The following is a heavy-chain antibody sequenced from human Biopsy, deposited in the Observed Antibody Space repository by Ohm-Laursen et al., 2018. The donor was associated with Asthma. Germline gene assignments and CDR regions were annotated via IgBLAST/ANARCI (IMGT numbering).Heavy chain of an antibody. Sequence: SSVKASCKASGGTFRTYAFNWVRQAPGQGLEWMGGIIPMYGVPKVAQKFQGRVTITADESTSTAYMEMSSLRSEDTAVYYCARVDAIMISGDFYFYSGFDLWGQGTTVRVSS. J-gene: IGHJ6*02. CDR2: IIPMYGVP. D-gene: IGHD3-16*01. CDR3: ARVDAIMISGDFYFYSGFDL. CDR1: GGTFRTYA. V-gene: IGHV1-69*01.